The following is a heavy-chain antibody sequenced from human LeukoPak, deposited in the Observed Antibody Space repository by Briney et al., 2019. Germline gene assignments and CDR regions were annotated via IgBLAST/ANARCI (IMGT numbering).Heavy chain of an antibody. J-gene: IGHJ4*02. D-gene: IGHD3-3*01. CDR1: GYPFTTHG. CDR3: ARGVPTLWNGYFTEFDH. CDR2: INPNSGNT. Sequence: ASVTVSCTASGYPFTTHGITWVRQAPGQGLQWLGWINPNSGNTDYAQKFQDRVFMTTDSSINTAYLELRSLKSEDTAVYYCARGVPTLWNGYFTEFDHWGQGTLVTVSS. V-gene: IGHV1-8*01.